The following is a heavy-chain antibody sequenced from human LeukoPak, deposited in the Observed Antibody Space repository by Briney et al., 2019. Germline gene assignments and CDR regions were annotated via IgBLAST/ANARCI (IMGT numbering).Heavy chain of an antibody. CDR3: AGGGSTSCYGICLYNWFDP. V-gene: IGHV1-2*02. CDR1: GYTFTGSY. D-gene: IGHD2-2*01. CDR2: INPNRGDT. Sequence: EASVKVSCKASGYTFTGSYIHWVRQAPGQGLEWMGWINPNRGDTYYAQKFLGRVAMHRDTSISTAYMELSSLRSDDTAVYYCAGGGSTSCYGICLYNWFDPWGQGTLVTVSS. J-gene: IGHJ5*02.